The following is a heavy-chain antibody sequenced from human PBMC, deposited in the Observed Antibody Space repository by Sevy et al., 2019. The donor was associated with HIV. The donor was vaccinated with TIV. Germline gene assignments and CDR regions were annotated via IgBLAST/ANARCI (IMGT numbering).Heavy chain of an antibody. J-gene: IGHJ3*02. CDR1: GFTFTSYA. CDR2: IFRNFRGVDVT. Sequence: GGSLRLSCTTSGFTFTSYAMNWVRQAPGKGLEWVSTIFRNFRGVDVTYDADSVKGRFTISRDSSRNMLYLQMNSLRAEDTAVYYCAGARYDSSGSFHALDIWGQGTMVTVSS. CDR3: AGARYDSSGSFHALDI. V-gene: IGHV3-23*01. D-gene: IGHD3-22*01.